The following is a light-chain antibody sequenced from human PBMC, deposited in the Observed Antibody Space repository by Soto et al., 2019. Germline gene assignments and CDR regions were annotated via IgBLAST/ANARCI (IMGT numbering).Light chain of an antibody. CDR1: SSDVGGYNS. V-gene: IGLV2-14*03. J-gene: IGLJ1*01. CDR2: DVT. CDR3: SSWTSSSFYV. Sequence: QSVLTQPASVSGSPGQSIAISCTGTSSDVGGYNSVSWYQQYPGKAPKLIIHDVTNRPSGLSDRFSGSKSGNTASLTFSGFQVEDEADYYCSSWTSSSFYVFGSGTKVTV.